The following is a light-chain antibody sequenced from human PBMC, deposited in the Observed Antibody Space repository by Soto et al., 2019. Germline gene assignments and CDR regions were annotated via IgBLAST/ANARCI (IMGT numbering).Light chain of an antibody. V-gene: IGKV3-11*01. CDR3: QQRTSWPLFN. Sequence: DIVLTQSPATLSLFPGERASLSCRASQSVGNSLAWYQQKLCQPPRLLIYDASTKATGVPARFSGSGSGTDFTLTISRREPEDFAVYYCQQRTSWPLFNVGGGTKVEIK. CDR2: DAS. CDR1: QSVGNS. J-gene: IGKJ4*01.